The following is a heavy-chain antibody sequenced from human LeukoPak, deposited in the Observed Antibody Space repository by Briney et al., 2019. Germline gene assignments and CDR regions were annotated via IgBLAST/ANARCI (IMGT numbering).Heavy chain of an antibody. D-gene: IGHD1-26*01. V-gene: IGHV3-48*03. CDR3: ALGAHRFDY. Sequence: PGGSLRLSCAASGFTFSSFDMNWVRQAPGKGLGWVSYISSSDHTVYYADSVKGRFTISRDNAKSSLFLQMNRLRAVDTAVYYCALGAHRFDYWGQGTLVTVCS. CDR2: ISSSDHTV. J-gene: IGHJ4*02. CDR1: GFTFSSFD.